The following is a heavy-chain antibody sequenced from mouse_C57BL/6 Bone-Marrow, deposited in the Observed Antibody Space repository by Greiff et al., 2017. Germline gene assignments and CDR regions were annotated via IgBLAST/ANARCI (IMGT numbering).Heavy chain of an antibody. J-gene: IGHJ4*01. D-gene: IGHD3-2*02. V-gene: IGHV1-9*01. CDR1: GYTFTGYW. Sequence: QVQLQQSGAELMKPGASVKLSCKATGYTFTGYWIEWVKQRPGHGLEWIGEILPGSGSTNYNEKFKGKATFTADTSSNTAYMQLSSLTTEDSASYYCARSASSGYLRGARDYWGQGTSVTVSS. CDR3: ARSASSGYLRGARDY. CDR2: ILPGSGST.